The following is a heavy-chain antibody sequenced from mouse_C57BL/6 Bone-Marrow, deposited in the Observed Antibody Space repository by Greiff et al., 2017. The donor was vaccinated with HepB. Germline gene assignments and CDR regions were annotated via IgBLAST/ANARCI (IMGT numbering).Heavy chain of an antibody. D-gene: IGHD1-3*01. CDR1: GFSLTSYG. Sequence: VKLVESGPGLVQPSQSLSITCTVSGFSLTSYGVHWVRQSPGKGLEWLGVIWSGGSTDYNAAFISRLSISKDNSKSQVFFKMNSLQADDTAIYYCARNPLKDYAMDYWGQGTSVTVSS. CDR3: ARNPLKDYAMDY. J-gene: IGHJ4*01. CDR2: IWSGGST. V-gene: IGHV2-2*01.